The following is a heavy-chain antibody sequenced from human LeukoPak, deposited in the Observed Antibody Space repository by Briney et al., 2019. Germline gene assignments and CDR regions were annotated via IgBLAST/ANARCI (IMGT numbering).Heavy chain of an antibody. J-gene: IGHJ4*02. CDR3: AKDIGTDYGDYGVEVAFDY. CDR1: GFTFDDYA. CDR2: ISWDGGST. V-gene: IGHV3-43D*03. Sequence: GGSLRLSCAASGFTFDDYAMHWVRQAPGKGLEWVSLISWDGGSTYYADSVKGRFTISRDNSKNSLYLQMNSLRAEDTALYYCAKDIGTDYGDYGVEVAFDYWGQGTLVTVSS. D-gene: IGHD4-17*01.